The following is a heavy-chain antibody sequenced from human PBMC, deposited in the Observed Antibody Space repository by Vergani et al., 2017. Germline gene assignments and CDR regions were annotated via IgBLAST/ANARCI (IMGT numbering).Heavy chain of an antibody. V-gene: IGHV3-7*01. Sequence: EVQLVESGGGLVKPGGSLRLSCAASGFTFSSYAMSWVRQAPGKGLEWVADIKQDGNEKNYVDSVKGRFTIFRDNAKNSLYLQMNSLKAEDTSVYYCARGPPHRDYYSMDVWGKGTTVTVSS. CDR3: ARGPPHRDYYSMDV. J-gene: IGHJ6*03. CDR1: GFTFSSYA. CDR2: IKQDGNEK.